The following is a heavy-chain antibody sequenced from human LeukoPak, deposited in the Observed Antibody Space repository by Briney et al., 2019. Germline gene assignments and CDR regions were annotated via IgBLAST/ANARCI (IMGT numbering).Heavy chain of an antibody. CDR3: ARHSSLYGDYVYAFDI. Sequence: GESLKISCKGSGYSFTNYWIGWVRQMPGKGLEWMGIIYPGDSDTRYSPSFQGQVTISADKSISTAYLQWSSLKASDTAMYYCARHSSLYGDYVYAFDIWGQGTVVTVSS. J-gene: IGHJ3*02. CDR1: GYSFTNYW. V-gene: IGHV5-51*01. CDR2: IYPGDSDT. D-gene: IGHD4-17*01.